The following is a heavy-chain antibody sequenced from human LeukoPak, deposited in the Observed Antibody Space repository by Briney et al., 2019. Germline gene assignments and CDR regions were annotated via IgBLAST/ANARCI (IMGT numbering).Heavy chain of an antibody. D-gene: IGHD6-6*01. CDR3: ARDRGSSDPVDAFDI. CDR1: GFTFDDYA. CDR2: IKQDGSEN. Sequence: PGGSLRLSCAASGFTFDDYAMHWVRQAPGKGLEWVANIKQDGSENYYVDSVKGRFTISRDNAKNSLYLQMNSLRAEDTAVYYCARDRGSSDPVDAFDIWGQGTMVTVSS. V-gene: IGHV3-7*01. J-gene: IGHJ3*02.